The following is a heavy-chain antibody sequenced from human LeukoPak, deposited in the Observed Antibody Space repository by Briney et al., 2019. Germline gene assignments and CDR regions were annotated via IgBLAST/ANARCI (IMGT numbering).Heavy chain of an antibody. CDR2: INTNTGKA. V-gene: IGHV7-4-1*02. CDR3: ARSGGSGFYAFDY. D-gene: IGHD3-10*01. J-gene: IGHJ4*02. Sequence: GASVKVSCKASGYTFTSSSLHWGRQAPGQGLEWMGWINTNTGKAMYAQGFAGRFVFSLDTSVSTAYLQINSLKAEDTAVYYCARSGGSGFYAFDYWGRGTLVTVSA. CDR1: GYTFTSSS.